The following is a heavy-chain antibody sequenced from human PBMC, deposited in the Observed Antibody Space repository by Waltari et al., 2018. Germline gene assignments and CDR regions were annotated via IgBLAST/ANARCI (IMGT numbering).Heavy chain of an antibody. Sequence: EVQLVESGGGLVKPGGSLRLSGPASGSTFTPSTINCVRTAPGKGLEWVSSISSTSSYIYYADSVKGRFTISRDNAKNSLYLQMNSLRGEDTAVYYCAKDRISTSYYYYYHMDVWGQGTTVTVSS. CDR1: GSTFTPST. CDR3: AKDRISTSYYYYYHMDV. J-gene: IGHJ6*02. V-gene: IGHV3-21*01. CDR2: ISSTSSYI. D-gene: IGHD3-16*01.